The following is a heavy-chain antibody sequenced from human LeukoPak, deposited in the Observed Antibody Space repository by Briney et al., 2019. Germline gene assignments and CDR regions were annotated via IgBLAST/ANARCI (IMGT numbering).Heavy chain of an antibody. V-gene: IGHV4-59*01. J-gene: IGHJ4*02. Sequence: SETLSLTCTVSGGSINSYYWSWIRQPPGKGLEWIGFIYYSGSTNYNPSLKSRVIISVDTSKNQFSLKLSSATAADTAVYYCARGPSRDGYNSGDFDYWGQGTLVTVSS. D-gene: IGHD5-24*01. CDR3: ARGPSRDGYNSGDFDY. CDR1: GGSINSYY. CDR2: IYYSGST.